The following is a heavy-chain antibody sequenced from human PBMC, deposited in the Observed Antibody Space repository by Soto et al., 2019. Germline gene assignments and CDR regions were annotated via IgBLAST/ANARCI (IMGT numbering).Heavy chain of an antibody. CDR3: ARVAGFGVVPNWFDP. D-gene: IGHD3-3*01. Sequence: AASAKVSCKECGGSNGSRTSSWVRQAPRQGLEWMGRIIPILGIANYAQKFQGRVTITADKSTSTAYMELSSLRSEDTAVYYCARVAGFGVVPNWFDPWGQGTLVTVSS. CDR2: IIPILGIA. V-gene: IGHV1-69*02. J-gene: IGHJ5*02. CDR1: GGSNGSRT.